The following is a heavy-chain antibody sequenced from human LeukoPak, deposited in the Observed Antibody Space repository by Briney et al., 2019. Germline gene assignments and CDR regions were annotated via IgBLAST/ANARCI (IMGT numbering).Heavy chain of an antibody. CDR3: ARDHSGWYSGRFDY. J-gene: IGHJ4*02. CDR2: ISSNGGST. D-gene: IGHD6-19*01. CDR1: GFTFSSYG. V-gene: IGHV3-64*01. Sequence: GGSLRLSCAASGFTFSSYGMRWVRQAPGKGLEYVSAISSNGGSTYYANSVKGRFTISRDNSKNTLYLQMGSLRAEDMAVYYCARDHSGWYSGRFDYWGQGTLVTVSS.